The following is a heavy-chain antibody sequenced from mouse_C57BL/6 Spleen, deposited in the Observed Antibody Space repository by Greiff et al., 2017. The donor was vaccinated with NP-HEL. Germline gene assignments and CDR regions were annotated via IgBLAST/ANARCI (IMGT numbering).Heavy chain of an antibody. J-gene: IGHJ4*01. D-gene: IGHD4-1*02. CDR2: ISYDGSN. CDR3: ARATGTRDYYAMDY. V-gene: IGHV3-6*01. Sequence: EVQLQESGPGLVKPSQSLSLTCSVTGYSITSGYYWNWIRQFPGNKLEWMGYISYDGSNNYNPSLKNRISITRDTSKNQFFLKLNSVTTEDTATYYCARATGTRDYYAMDYWGQGTSVTVSS. CDR1: GYSITSGYY.